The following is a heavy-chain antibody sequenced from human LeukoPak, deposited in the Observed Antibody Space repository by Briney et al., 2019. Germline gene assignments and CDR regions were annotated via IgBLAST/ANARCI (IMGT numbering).Heavy chain of an antibody. D-gene: IGHD3-22*01. V-gene: IGHV3-30*18. J-gene: IGHJ4*02. CDR1: GFTFSSYG. CDR3: AKDTDYYDSSGYYYFDY. CDR2: ISYDGSNK. Sequence: GRSLRLSCAASGFTFSSYGMHWVRQAPGKGLEGVAVISYDGSNKYYADSVKGRFTISRDNSKNTLYLQMNSLRAEDTAVYYCAKDTDYYDSSGYYYFDYWGQGTLVTVSS.